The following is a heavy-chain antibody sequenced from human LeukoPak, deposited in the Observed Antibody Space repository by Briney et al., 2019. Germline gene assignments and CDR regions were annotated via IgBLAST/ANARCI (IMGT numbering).Heavy chain of an antibody. CDR2: ISSSGSTI. J-gene: IGHJ6*03. Sequence: GGSLRLSCAASGFTFSSYEMSWVRQAPGKGLEWVSYISSSGSTIYYADSVKGRFTISRDNAKNSLYLQMNSLRAEDTAVYYCARLPLGSIKYGSGSYSILPYGYYYYMDVWGKGTTVTISS. CDR3: ARLPLGSIKYGSGSYSILPYGYYYYMDV. D-gene: IGHD3-10*01. CDR1: GFTFSSYE. V-gene: IGHV3-48*03.